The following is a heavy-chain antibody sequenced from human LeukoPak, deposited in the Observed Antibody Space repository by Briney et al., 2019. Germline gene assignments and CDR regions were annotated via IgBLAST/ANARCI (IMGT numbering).Heavy chain of an antibody. J-gene: IGHJ6*02. CDR1: GFTFSSYW. V-gene: IGHV3-7*01. CDR2: IKQDGSEK. Sequence: GGSLRLSCAASGFTFSSYWMSWVRQAPGKGLEWVANIKQDGSEKYYVDSVKGRFTISRDNAKNSLYLQMNSLRAEDTAVYYCARFRSSWTYYGMDVWGQGTRSPSP. CDR3: ARFRSSWTYYGMDV. D-gene: IGHD6-13*01.